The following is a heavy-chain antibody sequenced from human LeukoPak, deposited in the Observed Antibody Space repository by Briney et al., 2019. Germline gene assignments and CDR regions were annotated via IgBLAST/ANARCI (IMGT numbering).Heavy chain of an antibody. CDR1: GGTFSSYA. CDR3: ARDLYYYDSSGWRRGAFDI. Sequence: ASVKVSCKASGGTFSSYAISWVRQAPGQGLEWMGRIIPIFGTANYAQKFQGRVTITTDESTSTAYMELSSLGSEDTAVYYCARDLYYYDSSGWRRGAFDIWGQGTMVTVSS. D-gene: IGHD3-22*01. V-gene: IGHV1-69*05. CDR2: IIPIFGTA. J-gene: IGHJ3*02.